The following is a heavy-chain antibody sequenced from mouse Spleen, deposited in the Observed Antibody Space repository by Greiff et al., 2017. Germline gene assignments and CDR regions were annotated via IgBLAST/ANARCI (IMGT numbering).Heavy chain of an antibody. J-gene: IGHJ1*03. CDR3: TTEGLLHHWYFDV. D-gene: IGHD2-3*01. V-gene: IGHV14-4*01. CDR2: IDPENGDT. CDR1: GFNIKDDY. Sequence: VQLQQSGAELVRPGASVKLSCTASGFNIKDDYMHWVKQRPEQGLEWIGWIDPENGDTEYASKFQGKATITADTSSNTAYLQLSSLTSEDTAVYYCTTEGLLHHWYFDVWGTGTTVTVSS.